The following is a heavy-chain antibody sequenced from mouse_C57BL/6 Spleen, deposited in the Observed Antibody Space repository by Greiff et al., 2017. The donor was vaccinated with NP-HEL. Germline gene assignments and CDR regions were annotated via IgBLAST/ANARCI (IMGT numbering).Heavy chain of an antibody. J-gene: IGHJ2*01. D-gene: IGHD1-3*01. CDR2: IYPGSGST. V-gene: IGHV1-55*01. Sequence: QVQLQQPGAELVKPGASVKMSCKASGYTFTSYWITWVKQRPGQGLEWIGDIYPGSGSTNYNEKFKSKATLTVDTPSSTAYMQLSSLTSEESAVYYCERSASWEWYFFDYWGQGTTLTVSS. CDR3: ERSASWEWYFFDY. CDR1: GYTFTSYW.